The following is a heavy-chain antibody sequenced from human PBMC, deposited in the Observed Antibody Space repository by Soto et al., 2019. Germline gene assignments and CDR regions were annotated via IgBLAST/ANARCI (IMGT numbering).Heavy chain of an antibody. J-gene: IGHJ4*02. CDR2: INSDGGST. V-gene: IGHV3-74*01. Sequence: VGSLRLSCASSGFTFSDYWMHCVRQSPEKWLVWVSRINSDGGSTNYADSVKGRFTISRDNAKNTLYLQMNTLRAEDTAVFYCERARYSSSPFDSWGQGALVTGSS. CDR3: ERARYSSSPFDS. D-gene: IGHD6-13*01. CDR1: GFTFSDYW.